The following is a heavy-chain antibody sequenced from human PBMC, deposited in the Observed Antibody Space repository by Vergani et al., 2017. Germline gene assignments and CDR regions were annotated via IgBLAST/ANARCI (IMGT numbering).Heavy chain of an antibody. D-gene: IGHD3-22*01. Sequence: EVQLLESGGGLVQPGGSLRLSCAASGFTFSSYAMSWVRQAPGKGLEWVSAISGSGGSTYYADSVKGRFTISRDNSKNTLYLQMNRLRAEDTAVYYCAKVSDYDSSGYYPFDYWGQGTLVTVSS. CDR2: ISGSGGST. J-gene: IGHJ4*02. CDR3: AKVSDYDSSGYYPFDY. CDR1: GFTFSSYA. V-gene: IGHV3-23*01.